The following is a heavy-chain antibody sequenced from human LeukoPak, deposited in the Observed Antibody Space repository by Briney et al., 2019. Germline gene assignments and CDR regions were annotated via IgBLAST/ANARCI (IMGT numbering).Heavy chain of an antibody. CDR3: AREYSSGQDPAFDI. CDR2: ISYDGSNK. J-gene: IGHJ3*02. V-gene: IGHV3-30-3*01. CDR1: GFTFSSYA. D-gene: IGHD6-19*01. Sequence: GGSLRLSCAAPGFTFSSYAMHWVRQAPGKGLEWVAVISYDGSNKYYADSVKGRFTISRDNSKNTLYLQMNSLRAEDTAVYYCAREYSSGQDPAFDIWGQGTMVTVSS.